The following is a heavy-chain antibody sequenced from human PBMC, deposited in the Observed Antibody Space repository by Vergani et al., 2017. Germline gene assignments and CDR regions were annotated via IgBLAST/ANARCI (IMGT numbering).Heavy chain of an antibody. Sequence: QVQLVESGGGVVQPGRSLRLSCAASGFTFSSYGMHWVRQAPGKGLEWVAVISYDGSNKYYADSVKGRFTISRDNSKNTLYLQMNSLRAEDTAVYYCAKDRALKEDYDSSPNYYGMDVWGQGTTVTVSS. J-gene: IGHJ6*02. CDR1: GFTFSSYG. V-gene: IGHV3-30*18. CDR3: AKDRALKEDYDSSPNYYGMDV. CDR2: ISYDGSNK. D-gene: IGHD3-22*01.